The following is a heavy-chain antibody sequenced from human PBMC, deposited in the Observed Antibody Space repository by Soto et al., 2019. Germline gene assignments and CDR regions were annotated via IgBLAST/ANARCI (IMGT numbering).Heavy chain of an antibody. CDR2: ISRYGDIT. CDR1: GFTFNIYA. J-gene: IGHJ4*02. D-gene: IGHD3-22*01. Sequence: EVQLLESGGDLIQPGGSLRLSCAASGFTFNIYAMTWVRQAPGKGLEWVSAISRYGDITYYADSVEGRFTISRDNSKNTLYLQMNSLTAADTAVYYCAIDRSLDHDSRGYLFDNWGQGTLVTVSS. CDR3: AIDRSLDHDSRGYLFDN. V-gene: IGHV3-23*01.